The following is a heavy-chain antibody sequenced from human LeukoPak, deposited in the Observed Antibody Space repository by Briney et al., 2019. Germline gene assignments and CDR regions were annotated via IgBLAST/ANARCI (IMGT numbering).Heavy chain of an antibody. V-gene: IGHV1-18*01. D-gene: IGHD6-6*01. Sequence: ASVKVSCKASVYTFTSYGISWVRQAPGQGLEWMGWISAYNGNTNYAQKLQGRVTMTTDTSTSTAYMELRSLRSDDTAVYYCARTRPPYYYYGMDVWGQGTTVTVSS. CDR1: VYTFTSYG. J-gene: IGHJ6*02. CDR3: ARTRPPYYYYGMDV. CDR2: ISAYNGNT.